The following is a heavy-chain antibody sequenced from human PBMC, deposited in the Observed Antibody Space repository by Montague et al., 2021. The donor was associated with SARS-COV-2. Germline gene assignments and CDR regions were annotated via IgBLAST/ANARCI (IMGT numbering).Heavy chain of an antibody. CDR2: INHSGST. D-gene: IGHD2-15*01. J-gene: IGHJ6*02. CDR3: QTAGYCAGNSCLSRYYYYDMDV. Sequence: SETLSLTCAVYAGSFSGYSWSWIRQPPGKGLEWIGEINHSGSTNYNPSLKSRVTISVDTSKNQFSLKLSSVTAADTAIYYCQTAGYCAGNSCLSRYYYYDMDVWGQGTTVIVSS. CDR1: AGSFSGYS. V-gene: IGHV4-34*03.